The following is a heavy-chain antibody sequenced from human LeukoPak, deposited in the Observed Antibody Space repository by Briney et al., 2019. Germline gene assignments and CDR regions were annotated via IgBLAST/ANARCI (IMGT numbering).Heavy chain of an antibody. D-gene: IGHD2-21*01. Sequence: SETLSLTCTVSGGSMSSSSYYWGWIRQPPGKGLEWIGSIYSSGSTYYNPSLKSRVTISVDTSKNQFSLKLSSVTAADTAVYYCARQALWFFDHWGQGTLVTVSS. J-gene: IGHJ4*02. CDR3: ARQALWFFDH. CDR2: IYSSGST. CDR1: GGSMSSSSYY. V-gene: IGHV4-39*01.